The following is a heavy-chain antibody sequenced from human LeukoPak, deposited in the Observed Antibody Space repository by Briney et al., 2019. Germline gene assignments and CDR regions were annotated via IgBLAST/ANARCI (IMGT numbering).Heavy chain of an antibody. CDR1: GFTVSSNY. J-gene: IGHJ4*02. V-gene: IGHV3-23*01. CDR2: ISSSGSST. Sequence: GGSLRLSCAASGFTVSSNYMSWVRQAPGKGLEWVSAISSSGSSTYYADSVKGQFTISRDNSKNTLYLQMNSLRAEDTAVYYCAKVRSPLFRGGSYCFDYWGQGTLVTVSS. D-gene: IGHD1-26*01. CDR3: AKVRSPLFRGGSYCFDY.